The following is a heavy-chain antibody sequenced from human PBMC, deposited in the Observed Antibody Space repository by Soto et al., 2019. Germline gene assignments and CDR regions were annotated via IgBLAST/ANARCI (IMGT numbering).Heavy chain of an antibody. CDR3: VPLCRYCSTTTPS. V-gene: IGHV3-23*01. Sequence: EVQLLESGGGLVQPGGSLRLSCAASGFTFSTYAMSWVRQAPRKGLEWVSAISGNGGDYTYYADSVKGRFTISTDNSKNTLYLQMNSLRAEDTAVYYCVPLCRYCSTTTPSWGQGTLVTVSS. CDR2: ISGNGGDYT. D-gene: IGHD2-2*01. J-gene: IGHJ4*02. CDR1: GFTFSTYA.